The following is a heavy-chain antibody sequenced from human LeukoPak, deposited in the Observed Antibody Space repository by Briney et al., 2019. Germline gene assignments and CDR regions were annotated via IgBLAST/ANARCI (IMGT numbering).Heavy chain of an antibody. V-gene: IGHV1-2*02. CDR2: INPKSGGT. CDR3: ARRVFSGWGYYFDY. Sequence: ASVKVSCKASGYSFTGYYLDWVRQAPGQGLEWMGWINPKSGGTNYAQKFPGRVTMTRATSISTAYMELSSLRSDDTAIYYCARRVFSGWGYYFDYWGQGTLVTVSS. CDR1: GYSFTGYY. D-gene: IGHD6-19*01. J-gene: IGHJ4*02.